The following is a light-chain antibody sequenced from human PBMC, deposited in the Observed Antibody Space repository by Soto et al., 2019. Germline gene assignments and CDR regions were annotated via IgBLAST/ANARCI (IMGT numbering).Light chain of an antibody. CDR3: SSYTTSSTRV. J-gene: IGLJ1*01. V-gene: IGLV2-14*01. Sequence: QSALTQPASVSGSPGQSIAISCTGSSSDVGIYNYVSWYQQHPGKVPKLIIYEVTNRPSGVSNRFSGSKSGNTASLTISGLQAEDEADYYFSSYTTSSTRVFGTWTKLTVL. CDR2: EVT. CDR1: SSDVGIYNY.